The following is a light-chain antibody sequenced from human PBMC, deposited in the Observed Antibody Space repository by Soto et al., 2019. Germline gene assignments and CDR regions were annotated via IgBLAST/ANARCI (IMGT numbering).Light chain of an antibody. CDR1: SGSVSTSHY. J-gene: IGLJ3*02. V-gene: IGLV8-61*01. Sequence: QTVVTQEPSISVSPGGTVRLTFGLRSGSVSTSHYPSWYQQTPGQAPRSLIYFTNTRSSGVPDRFSGSILGNKAAHTITGAQADYEYVYYCVLFMGSATNWVYGGGTKLTVL. CDR3: VLFMGSATNWV. CDR2: FTN.